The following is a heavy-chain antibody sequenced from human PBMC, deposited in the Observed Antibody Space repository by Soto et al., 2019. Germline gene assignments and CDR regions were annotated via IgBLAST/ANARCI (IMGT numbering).Heavy chain of an antibody. CDR2: IYYSGST. V-gene: IGHV4-31*03. Sequence: SETLSLTCTVSGGSISSGGYYWSWIRQHPGKGLEWIGYIYYSGSTYYNPSLKSRVTISVDTSKNQFSLKLSSVTAADTAVYYCARCIAPDYYYYGMDVWGQGTTVTVSS. D-gene: IGHD6-13*01. CDR3: ARCIAPDYYYYGMDV. J-gene: IGHJ6*02. CDR1: GGSISSGGYY.